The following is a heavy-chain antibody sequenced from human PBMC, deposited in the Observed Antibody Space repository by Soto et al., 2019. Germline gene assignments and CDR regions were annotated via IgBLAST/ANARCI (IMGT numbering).Heavy chain of an antibody. J-gene: IGHJ6*02. D-gene: IGHD5-18*01. V-gene: IGHV1-69*13. CDR3: ARDLRIQLWPAQRYYYGMDV. CDR2: IIPIFGTA. Sequence: ASLKVSCKASGGTFSSYAISWVRQAPGQGLEWMGGIIPIFGTANYAQKFQGRVTITADESTSTAYMELSSLRSEDTAVYYCARDLRIQLWPAQRYYYGMDVWGQGTTVTVSS. CDR1: GGTFSSYA.